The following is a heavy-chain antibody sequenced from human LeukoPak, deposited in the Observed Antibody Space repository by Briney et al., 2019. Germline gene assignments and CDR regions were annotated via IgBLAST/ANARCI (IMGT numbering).Heavy chain of an antibody. CDR2: IGANVGST. D-gene: IGHD2-8*02. CDR1: GFTFSTFA. V-gene: IGHV3-23*01. CDR3: TKSTDYWYYGMDV. Sequence: PGGSLRLSCVASGFTFSTFAMYWLRQAPGKGLEWVSAIGANVGSTSYADSVRGRFTNSRDNSRNTLYLQMSSLRTDDTATYYCTKSTDYWYYGMDVWGQGTTVTVSS. J-gene: IGHJ6*02.